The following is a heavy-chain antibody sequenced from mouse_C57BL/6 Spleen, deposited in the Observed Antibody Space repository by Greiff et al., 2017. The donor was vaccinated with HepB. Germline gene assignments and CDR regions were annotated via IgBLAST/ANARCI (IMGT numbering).Heavy chain of an antibody. Sequence: QVQLQQPGAELVKPGASVKLSCKASGYTFTSYWMQWVKQRPGQGLEWIGEIDPSDSYTNYNQKFKGKATLTVDTSSSTAYMQLSSLTSEDSAVYYCARRNFYYWGQGTLVTVSA. CDR2: IDPSDSYT. CDR3: ARRNFYY. CDR1: GYTFTSYW. J-gene: IGHJ3*01. V-gene: IGHV1-50*01.